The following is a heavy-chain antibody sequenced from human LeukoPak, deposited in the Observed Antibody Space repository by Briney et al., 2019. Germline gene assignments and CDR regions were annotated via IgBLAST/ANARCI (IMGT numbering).Heavy chain of an antibody. CDR1: GYTFTGYY. V-gene: IGHV1-2*02. Sequence: ASVKVSCKASGYTFTGYYMHWVRQAPGQGLEWMGWIKPNSGGTNYAQKFQGRVTMTRDTSISTAYMELSRLRSDDTAVYYCARAGSSGYYYYYYGMDVWGQGTTVTVSS. CDR2: IKPNSGGT. D-gene: IGHD3-22*01. CDR3: ARAGSSGYYYYYYGMDV. J-gene: IGHJ6*02.